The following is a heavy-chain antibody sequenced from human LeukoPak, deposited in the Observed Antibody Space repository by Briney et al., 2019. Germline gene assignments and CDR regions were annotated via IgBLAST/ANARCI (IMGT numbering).Heavy chain of an antibody. D-gene: IGHD2-8*01. CDR1: GYTFTGYY. Sequence: GASVELSCKASGYTFTGYYIHGVRQAPGQGLEWMGWINPNSGGTNYAQKFQDRDTVTRDTSISTAYIELSRLRSDDTAVYYCARVSCTNGVCYTTFDFWGQGTLVTVSS. CDR3: ARVSCTNGVCYTTFDF. V-gene: IGHV1-2*02. J-gene: IGHJ4*02. CDR2: INPNSGGT.